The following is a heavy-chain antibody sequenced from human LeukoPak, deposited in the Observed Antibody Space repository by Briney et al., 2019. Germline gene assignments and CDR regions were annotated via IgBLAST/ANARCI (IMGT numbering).Heavy chain of an antibody. Sequence: SETLSLTCTVSGGSISSADYYWSWIRQPPGKGLEWIGYIYYSGSTNYNPSLKSRVTISVDTSKNQFSLKLSSVTAADTAVYYCARFVGYGGNSFDYWAREPWSPSPQ. CDR3: ARFVGYGGNSFDY. D-gene: IGHD4-23*01. V-gene: IGHV4-61*08. J-gene: IGHJ4*02. CDR2: IYYSGST. CDR1: GGSISSADYY.